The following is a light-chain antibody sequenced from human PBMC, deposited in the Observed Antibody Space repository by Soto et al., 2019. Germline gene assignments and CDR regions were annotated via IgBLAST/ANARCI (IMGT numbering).Light chain of an antibody. V-gene: IGKV3-20*01. CDR3: HQYDSWT. CDR2: DSS. CDR1: QSLSSNF. J-gene: IGKJ1*01. Sequence: EIVLTQSPATLSLSPGERATLSCRASQSLSSNFLAWYQQKPGQPPRLLIYDSSTRATGFPDRFSGSGSGTDFTLTISRLEPEDFAVYYCHQYDSWTFGQGTKVDIK.